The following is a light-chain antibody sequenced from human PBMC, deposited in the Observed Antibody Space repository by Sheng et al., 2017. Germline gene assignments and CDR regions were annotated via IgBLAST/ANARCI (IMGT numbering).Light chain of an antibody. Sequence: DIQMTQSPSSLSASVGDRVTITCRASQSIRYYLNWYQQKPGKAPKLLIYAVSSLLSGVPSRFSGSGSGTDFTLTISTLQPEDFATYYCQQTYSTPHTFGQGTKLEIK. J-gene: IGKJ2*01. V-gene: IGKV1-39*01. CDR1: QSIRYY. CDR2: AVS. CDR3: QQTYSTPHT.